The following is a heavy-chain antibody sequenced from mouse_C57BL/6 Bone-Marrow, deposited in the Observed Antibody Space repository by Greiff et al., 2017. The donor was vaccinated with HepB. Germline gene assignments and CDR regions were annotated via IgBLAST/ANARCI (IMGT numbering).Heavy chain of an antibody. Sequence: EVQLQQSGPVLVKPGASVKMSCKTSGYTFTDYYMNWVKQSHGKSLEWIGVINPYNGGTSYNQKFKGKATLTVDKSSSTAYMELNSLTSEDSAVYYCVRGGDGYYRLASFAYWGQGTLVTVSA. V-gene: IGHV1-19*01. CDR3: VRGGDGYYRLASFAY. J-gene: IGHJ3*01. D-gene: IGHD2-3*01. CDR1: GYTFTDYY. CDR2: INPYNGGT.